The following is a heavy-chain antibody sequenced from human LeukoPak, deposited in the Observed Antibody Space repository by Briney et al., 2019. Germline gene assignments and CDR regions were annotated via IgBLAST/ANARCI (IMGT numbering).Heavy chain of an antibody. Sequence: GYLRLHCFSSRFNLRGYHLSWTRHAPREGLEWVSYISCCGSTIHYADSVTGRSTTSRDNAKNSLYLQMNSLRAEGTAVYFCARVYSSSWYRVDPWGQGTLVTVAS. J-gene: IGHJ5*02. D-gene: IGHD6-13*01. CDR2: ISCCGSTI. CDR3: ARVYSSSWYRVDP. CDR1: RFNLRGYH. V-gene: IGHV3-11*01.